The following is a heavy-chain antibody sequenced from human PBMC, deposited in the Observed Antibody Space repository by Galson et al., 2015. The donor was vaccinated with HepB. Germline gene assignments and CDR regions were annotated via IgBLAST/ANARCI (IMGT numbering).Heavy chain of an antibody. D-gene: IGHD3-10*01. J-gene: IGHJ6*02. CDR1: GFTFSSYG. CDR2: IWYDGSNK. Sequence: SLRLSCAASGFTFSSYGMHWVRQAPGKGLEWVAVIWYDGSNKYYADSVKGRFTISRDNSKNTLYLQMNSLRAEDTAVYYCARDRIGLWFGELLELHDYYYGMDVWGQGTTVAVSS. V-gene: IGHV3-33*01. CDR3: ARDRIGLWFGELLELHDYYYGMDV.